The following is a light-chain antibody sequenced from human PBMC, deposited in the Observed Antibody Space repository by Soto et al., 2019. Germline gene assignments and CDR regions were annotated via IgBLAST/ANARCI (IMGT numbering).Light chain of an antibody. CDR3: QQRSKWPLT. V-gene: IGKV3D-20*02. CDR1: QSVASSF. Sequence: EIVLTQSPGTLSLSPGERATLSCRASQSVASSFIAWFQQKPGQPPRLLIYTASSRAPGIPDRFSCSGSGTDFTLTISSLETEEFAIYYCQQRSKWPLTFGGGTKVEIK. CDR2: TAS. J-gene: IGKJ4*01.